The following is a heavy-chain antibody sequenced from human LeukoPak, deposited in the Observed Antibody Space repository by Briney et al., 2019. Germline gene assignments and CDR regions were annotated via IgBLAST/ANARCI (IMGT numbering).Heavy chain of an antibody. Sequence: GASVKVSCKASGGTFSSYAISWVRQAPGQGLEWMGGIIPIFGTANYAQKFQGRVTITADKSTSTAYMELSSLRSEDTAVYYCARKVWDGVVIMNDAFDIWGQGTMVTVSS. CDR1: GGTFSSYA. CDR2: IIPIFGTA. J-gene: IGHJ3*02. D-gene: IGHD3-3*01. CDR3: ARKVWDGVVIMNDAFDI. V-gene: IGHV1-69*06.